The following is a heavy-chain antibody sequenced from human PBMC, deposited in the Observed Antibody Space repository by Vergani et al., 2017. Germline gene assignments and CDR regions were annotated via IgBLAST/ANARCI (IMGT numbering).Heavy chain of an antibody. Sequence: EVQLLQSEGAVVQLGGPLRLSCVASGFPFSSHAMSGVRQGNGQGMEWVSSIKNTGDSTHYADSVKGRFTISRDNSKNTLYLQMNSLRVEDTAVYYCGRGSDNYNWGKGPLVTVSS. CDR3: GRGSDNYN. CDR2: IKNTGDST. CDR1: GFPFSSHA. J-gene: IGHJ4*02. V-gene: IGHV3-23*01. D-gene: IGHD5-24*01.